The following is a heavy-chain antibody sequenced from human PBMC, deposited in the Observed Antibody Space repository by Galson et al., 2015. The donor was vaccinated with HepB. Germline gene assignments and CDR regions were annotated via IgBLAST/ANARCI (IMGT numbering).Heavy chain of an antibody. CDR2: ISAYNGNT. CDR1: GYTFTSYG. J-gene: IGHJ6*02. Sequence: SVKVSCKASGYTFTSYGISWVRQASGQGLEWMGWISAYNGNTNYAQKLQGRVTMTTDTSTSTAYMELRSLRSDDTAVYHCAREAFGVSIGPRGMDVWGQGTTVTVSS. V-gene: IGHV1-18*01. D-gene: IGHD3-16*01. CDR3: AREAFGVSIGPRGMDV.